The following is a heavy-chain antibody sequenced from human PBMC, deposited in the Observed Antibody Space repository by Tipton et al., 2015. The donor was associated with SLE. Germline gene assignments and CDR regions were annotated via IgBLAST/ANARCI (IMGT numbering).Heavy chain of an antibody. CDR1: GFTVSSNY. CDR2: IYYSGST. J-gene: IGHJ5*02. Sequence: LRLSCAASGFTVSSNYMSWVRQAPGKGLEWIGYIYYSGSTNYNPSLKSRVTISVDTSKNQFSLKLSSVTAADTAVYYCARGSGGTNWFDPWGQGTLVTVSS. V-gene: IGHV4-59*02. CDR3: ARGSGGTNWFDP. D-gene: IGHD1-26*01.